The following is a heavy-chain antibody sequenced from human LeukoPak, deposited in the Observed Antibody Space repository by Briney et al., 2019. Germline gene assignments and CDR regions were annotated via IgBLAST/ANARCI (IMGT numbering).Heavy chain of an antibody. CDR1: GFPFSSYE. CDR3: ARGTGLDY. CDR2: ISSMGDSI. V-gene: IGHV3-48*03. J-gene: IGHJ4*02. Sequence: GGSLRLSCAASGFPFSSYEMNWVRQAPGKGLEWVSYISSMGDSIYYADSVKGRFTLSRDNPKNALYLHMNRLRDEHTAVYYCARGTGLDYWGQGTLVTVSS. D-gene: IGHD1-14*01.